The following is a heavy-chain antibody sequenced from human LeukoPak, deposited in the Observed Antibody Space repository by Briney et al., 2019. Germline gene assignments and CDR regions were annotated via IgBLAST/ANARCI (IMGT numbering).Heavy chain of an antibody. V-gene: IGHV3-15*01. CDR3: ARGSGYSYGTLLFDY. D-gene: IGHD5-18*01. CDR1: GFTFSNAW. CDR2: IKSKTDGGTT. J-gene: IGHJ4*02. Sequence: PGGSLRLSCAASGFTFSNAWMSWVRQAPGKGLEWVGRIKSKTDGGTTDYAAPVKGRFTISRDNSKNTLYLQMNSLRAEDTAVYYCARGSGYSYGTLLFDYWGQGTLVTVSS.